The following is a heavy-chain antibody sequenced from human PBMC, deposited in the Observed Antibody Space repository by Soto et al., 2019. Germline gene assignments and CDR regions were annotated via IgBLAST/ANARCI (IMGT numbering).Heavy chain of an antibody. V-gene: IGHV1-69*13. CDR2: IIPIFGTT. D-gene: IGHD4-17*01. Sequence: GASVKVSCKASGGTFSSYAISWVRQAPGQGLEWMGGIIPIFGTTNYAQKFQGRVTITADESTSTAYMELSSLRSEDTAVYYCARTNGRTTQDQFDYWGQGTLVTVSS. CDR1: GGTFSSYA. J-gene: IGHJ4*02. CDR3: ARTNGRTTQDQFDY.